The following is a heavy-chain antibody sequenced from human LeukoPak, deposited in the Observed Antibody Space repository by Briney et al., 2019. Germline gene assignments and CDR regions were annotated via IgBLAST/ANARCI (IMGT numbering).Heavy chain of an antibody. CDR1: GGSFSGYY. V-gene: IGHV4-34*01. CDR3: ARGFYDSRGYSNPFDH. D-gene: IGHD3-22*01. Sequence: PSETLSLTCAVYGGSFSGYYWSWIRQPPGKGLEWIGEINHSGSTNYNPSLKSRVIVSVDTSKNQFSLKLSSVTAADTAVYYCARGFYDSRGYSNPFDHWGQGTLVTVSS. CDR2: INHSGST. J-gene: IGHJ4*02.